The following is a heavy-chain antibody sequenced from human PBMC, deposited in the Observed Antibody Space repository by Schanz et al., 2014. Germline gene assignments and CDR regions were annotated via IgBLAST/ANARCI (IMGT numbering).Heavy chain of an antibody. D-gene: IGHD3-10*01. V-gene: IGHV3-30*14. J-gene: IGHJ6*02. CDR1: GFTFDPYA. CDR3: ARAQGVIRLYYGVDV. CDR2: LSSDESRK. Sequence: QGQLVESGGGVVQPGRSLRLSCAASGFTFDPYAMHWLRQSPGKGLEWVAVLSSDESRKFYADSEKGRFTISRDSSMNTVYLQMNSLRSDDAAVYYCARAQGVIRLYYGVDVWGQGTTVTVSS.